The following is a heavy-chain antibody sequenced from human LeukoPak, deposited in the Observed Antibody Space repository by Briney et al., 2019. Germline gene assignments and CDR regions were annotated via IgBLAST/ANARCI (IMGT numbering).Heavy chain of an antibody. Sequence: ASVKVSCKVSGYTLTELSMHWVRQAPGKGLEWMGGFDPEDGETIYAQKFQGRVTMTEDTSTDTAYMELSSLRSEDTAVYYCATSRFHDILTGYYLDYWGQGTLVTVSS. V-gene: IGHV1-24*01. D-gene: IGHD3-9*01. CDR3: ATSRFHDILTGYYLDY. J-gene: IGHJ4*02. CDR2: FDPEDGET. CDR1: GYTLTELS.